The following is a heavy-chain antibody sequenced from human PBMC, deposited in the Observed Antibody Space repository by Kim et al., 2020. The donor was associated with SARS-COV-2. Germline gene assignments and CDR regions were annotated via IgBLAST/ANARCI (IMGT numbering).Heavy chain of an antibody. D-gene: IGHD5-18*01. Sequence: SQKFQVRVTITRYTSASTAYMELSSLRSEDTAVYYCARGTWIQLGSMDVWGKGTTVTVSS. J-gene: IGHJ6*03. V-gene: IGHV1-3*01. CDR3: ARGTWIQLGSMDV.